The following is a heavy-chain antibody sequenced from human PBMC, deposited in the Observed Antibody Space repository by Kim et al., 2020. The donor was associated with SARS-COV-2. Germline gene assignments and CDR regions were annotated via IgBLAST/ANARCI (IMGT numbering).Heavy chain of an antibody. V-gene: IGHV6-1*01. CDR2: TYYRSKWYN. Sequence: SQTLSLTCAISGDSVSSNSAAWNWIRQSPSRGLEWLGRTYYRSKWYNDYAVSVKSRITINPDTSKNQFSLQLNSVTPEDTAVYYCARDFDYCGGDCSIGGDAFDIWGQGTMVTVSS. D-gene: IGHD2-21*02. CDR1: GDSVSSNSAA. J-gene: IGHJ3*02. CDR3: ARDFDYCGGDCSIGGDAFDI.